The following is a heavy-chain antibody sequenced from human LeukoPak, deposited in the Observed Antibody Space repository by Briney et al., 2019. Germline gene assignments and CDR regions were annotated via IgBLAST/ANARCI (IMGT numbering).Heavy chain of an antibody. CDR3: ARYSSRERLLGYYYGMDV. CDR2: IIPILGIA. Sequence: RASVKVSCKASGGTFSSYAISWVRQAPGPGLEWMGRIIPILGIANYAQKFQGRVTITADKSTSTAYMELSSLRSEDTAVYYCARYSSRERLLGYYYGMDVWGQGTTVTVSS. D-gene: IGHD1-1*01. CDR1: GGTFSSYA. J-gene: IGHJ6*02. V-gene: IGHV1-69*04.